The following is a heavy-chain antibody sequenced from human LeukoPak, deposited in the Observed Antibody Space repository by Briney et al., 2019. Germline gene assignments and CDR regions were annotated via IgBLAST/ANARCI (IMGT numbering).Heavy chain of an antibody. D-gene: IGHD6-13*01. J-gene: IGHJ5*02. CDR2: ISAYNGNT. Sequence: ASVKVSCKASGYTFTSYGISWVRQAPGQGLEWMGWISAYNGNTNYAQKLQGRVTMTTDTSTSTAYMELRSLRSDDTAVYYRARDQPERKQLVLWWFDPWGQGTLVTVSS. CDR3: ARDQPERKQLVLWWFDP. V-gene: IGHV1-18*01. CDR1: GYTFTSYG.